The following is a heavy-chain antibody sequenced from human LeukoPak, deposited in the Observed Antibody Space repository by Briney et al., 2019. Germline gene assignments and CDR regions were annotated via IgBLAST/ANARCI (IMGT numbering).Heavy chain of an antibody. CDR1: GFTFSSYA. J-gene: IGHJ4*02. CDR3: AKDRGIISDY. Sequence: PGGSLRPSCAASGFTFSSYAMSWVRQAPGKGLEWVSRISGSGGSTYYADSVKGRFTISRDNSKNTLYLQMNSLRAEDTAVYYCAKDRGIISDYWGQGTLVTVSS. V-gene: IGHV3-23*01. CDR2: ISGSGGST. D-gene: IGHD3-10*01.